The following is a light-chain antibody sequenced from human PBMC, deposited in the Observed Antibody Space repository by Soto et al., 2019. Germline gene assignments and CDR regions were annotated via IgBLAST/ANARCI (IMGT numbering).Light chain of an antibody. CDR2: GAS. V-gene: IGKV3-15*01. J-gene: IGKJ1*01. Sequence: IVMTHSPVTLSVSPGERATLSCRASQSVGSNLAWYQQKPGQAPRLLIYGASTRATGIPARFSGSGSGTEFTLTISSLQSEDFAVYYCQQYNDWPPWTFGQGTKVDI. CDR1: QSVGSN. CDR3: QQYNDWPPWT.